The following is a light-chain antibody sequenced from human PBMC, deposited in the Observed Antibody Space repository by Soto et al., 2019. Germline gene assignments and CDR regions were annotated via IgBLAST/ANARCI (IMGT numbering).Light chain of an antibody. CDR3: AAWDDSLSGRV. CDR2: RNN. V-gene: IGLV1-47*01. J-gene: IGLJ3*02. CDR1: GSNIGSNY. Sequence: QSVPTQPPSASGTPGQRLTISGSGRGSNIGSNYVYWYQQVPGTAPKLLIYRNNQRPSGVPDRFSGSKSGTSASLAISGLRSEDEADYYCAAWDDSLSGRVFGGGTKVTVL.